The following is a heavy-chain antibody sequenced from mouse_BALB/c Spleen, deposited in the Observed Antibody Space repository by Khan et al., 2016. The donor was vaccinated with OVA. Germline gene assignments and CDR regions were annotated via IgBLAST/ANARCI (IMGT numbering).Heavy chain of an antibody. CDR3: ERQPVYYEWSAMYY. CDR2: ISSGGSYT. J-gene: IGHJ4*01. CDR1: GFTFSSYG. Sequence: EVELVESGGDLVKPGGSLKLSCVASGFTFSSYGMSWVRQTPDKRLEWVATISSGGSYTYYPDSLKGRFTISRDNAKNILYLQMSSLKSEDTAMYYCERQPVYYEWSAMYYWREGTSDTVST. V-gene: IGHV5-6*01. D-gene: IGHD1-1*01.